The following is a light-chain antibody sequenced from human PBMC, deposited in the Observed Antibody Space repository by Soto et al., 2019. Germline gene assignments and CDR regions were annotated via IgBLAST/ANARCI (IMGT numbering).Light chain of an antibody. V-gene: IGKV1-9*01. CDR3: QQLESYPST. Sequence: DIQMTQSPSTLSASLVDTVTVTCRASQGINTFLAWYQQKPGKAPKLLIYAASTLQSGVPSRFSGSGSGTDLTLTISSLQPEDFATYYCQQLESYPSTFGGGTKVDIK. CDR2: AAS. CDR1: QGINTF. J-gene: IGKJ4*01.